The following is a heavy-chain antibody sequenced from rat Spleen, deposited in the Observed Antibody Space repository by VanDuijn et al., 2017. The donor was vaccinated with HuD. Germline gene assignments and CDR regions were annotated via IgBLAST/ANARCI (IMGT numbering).Heavy chain of an antibody. CDR3: ARHLWSFDY. D-gene: IGHD1-1*01. Sequence: EVQLVESGGGLVQPGRSLKLSCAASGFTFSDYYMAWVRQAPTKGLEWVATISYDGRSTYYRDSVKGRFTISRDNAQNTLYLQMDSLRSEYTATYYCARHLWSFDYCGQGVMVTVSS. CDR2: ISYDGRST. V-gene: IGHV5-7*01. J-gene: IGHJ2*01. CDR1: GFTFSDYY.